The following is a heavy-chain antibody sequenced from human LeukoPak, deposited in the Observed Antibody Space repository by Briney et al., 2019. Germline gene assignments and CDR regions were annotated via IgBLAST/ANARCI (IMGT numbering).Heavy chain of an antibody. CDR3: ARVVLRYFDWLSSSDY. J-gene: IGHJ4*02. Sequence: ASVKVSCKASGYTFTGYYMHWVRQAPGQGLEWMGWINPNSGGTNYAQKFQGRVTMTRDTSISTAYMELSRLRSDDMAVYYCARVVLRYFDWLSSSDYWGQGTLVTVSS. CDR1: GYTFTGYY. V-gene: IGHV1-2*02. D-gene: IGHD3-9*01. CDR2: INPNSGGT.